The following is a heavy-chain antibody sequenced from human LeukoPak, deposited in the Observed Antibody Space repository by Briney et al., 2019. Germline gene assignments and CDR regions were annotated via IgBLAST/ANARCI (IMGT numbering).Heavy chain of an antibody. J-gene: IGHJ4*02. V-gene: IGHV3-30*03. CDR3: ARDEPVATRYDNGDYFDS. CDR2: ISYDGSNK. Sequence: GGSLRLSCAASGFTFSSYGMHWVRQAPGKGLEWVAVISYDGSNKYYADSVKGRFTVSRDNSKDTLYLQMNSLRADDTAVYYCARDEPVATRYDNGDYFDSWGQGTLVTVSS. CDR1: GFTFSSYG. D-gene: IGHD4-17*01.